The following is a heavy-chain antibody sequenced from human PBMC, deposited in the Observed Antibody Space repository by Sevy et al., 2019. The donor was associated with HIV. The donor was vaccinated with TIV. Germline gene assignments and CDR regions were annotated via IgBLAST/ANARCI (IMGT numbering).Heavy chain of an antibody. CDR1: GGSISSSSYY. D-gene: IGHD3-9*01. CDR2: IYYSGST. V-gene: IGHV4-39*01. Sequence: SETLSLTCTVSGGSISSSSYYWGWIRQPPGKGLEWIGSIYYSGSTYYNPSLKSRVTISVDTSKNQFSLKLSSVTAADTGVYYCARGSVFDGYFDYWGQGTLVTVSS. J-gene: IGHJ4*02. CDR3: ARGSVFDGYFDY.